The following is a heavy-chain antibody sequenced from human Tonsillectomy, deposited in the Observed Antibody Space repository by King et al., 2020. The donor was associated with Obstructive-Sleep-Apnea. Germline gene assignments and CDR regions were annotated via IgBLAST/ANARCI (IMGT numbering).Heavy chain of an antibody. CDR1: GFTFSSYW. J-gene: IGHJ4*02. CDR3: AREYWGPDY. D-gene: IGHD3-16*01. Sequence: VQLVESGGGLVQPGGSVRLSCGASGFTFSSYWMTWVRQAPGKGLEWVANIKQEGSGKNYEDSVTGRFTISRDNAKKSVFLQMNSLTAEDTAVYYCAREYWGPDYWGQGTQVTVSS. CDR2: IKQEGSGK. V-gene: IGHV3-7*01.